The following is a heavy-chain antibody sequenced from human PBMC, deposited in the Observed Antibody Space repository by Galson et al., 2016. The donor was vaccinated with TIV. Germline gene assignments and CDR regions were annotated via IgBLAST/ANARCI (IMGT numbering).Heavy chain of an antibody. Sequence: SVKVSCKATGYTFTSFGIAWVRQAPGQGLEWMGWISGYNGKTYYAQKFQDRVTMTTDTSTNTAYMELRNLRSDDKAVYYCTRARSIAAPRDMDVWGQGTAVTVSS. CDR2: ISGYNGKT. J-gene: IGHJ6*02. CDR1: GYTFTSFG. D-gene: IGHD6-6*01. CDR3: TRARSIAAPRDMDV. V-gene: IGHV1-18*01.